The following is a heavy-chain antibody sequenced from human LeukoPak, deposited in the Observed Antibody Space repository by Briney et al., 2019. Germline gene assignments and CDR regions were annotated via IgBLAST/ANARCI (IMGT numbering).Heavy chain of an antibody. CDR2: ISSSSSYI. Sequence: GGSLRLSCAAFGFTFSSYSMNWVRQAPGKGLEWVSSISSSSSYIYYADSVKGRFTISRDNAKNSLYLQMNSLRAEDTAVYYCARDYGNWGPLDYWGQGTLVTVSS. D-gene: IGHD7-27*01. CDR1: GFTFSSYS. V-gene: IGHV3-21*01. J-gene: IGHJ4*02. CDR3: ARDYGNWGPLDY.